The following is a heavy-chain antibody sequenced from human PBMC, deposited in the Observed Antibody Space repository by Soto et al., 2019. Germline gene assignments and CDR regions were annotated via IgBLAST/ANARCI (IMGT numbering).Heavy chain of an antibody. CDR2: ISYDGSNK. Sequence: QVQLVESGGGVVQPGRSLRLSCAASGFTFSSYAMHWVRQAPGKGLEWVAVISYDGSNKYYADSVKGRFTISRDNSKNTLYPQMNSLRAEDTAVYYCAREGYSYGYGYYYGMDVWGQGTTVTVSS. J-gene: IGHJ6*02. CDR1: GFTFSSYA. D-gene: IGHD5-18*01. CDR3: AREGYSYGYGYYYGMDV. V-gene: IGHV3-30-3*01.